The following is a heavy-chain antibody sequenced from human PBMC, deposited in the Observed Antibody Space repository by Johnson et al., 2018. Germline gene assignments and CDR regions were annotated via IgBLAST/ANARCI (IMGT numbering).Heavy chain of an antibody. CDR2: ISTTSTYI. CDR3: ARDGRTPHYYYYYMDV. Sequence: VQLVESGGGLVKPGGSLRLSCVASGFSLSSYSMNWVRQAPGKGLEWVSSISTTSTYIFYADSVKGRFTISRDNAKNSLYLQMNSLRAEDTAVYYCARDGRTPHYYYYYMDVWGKGTTVTVSS. V-gene: IGHV3-21*01. CDR1: GFSLSSYS. D-gene: IGHD1-14*01. J-gene: IGHJ6*03.